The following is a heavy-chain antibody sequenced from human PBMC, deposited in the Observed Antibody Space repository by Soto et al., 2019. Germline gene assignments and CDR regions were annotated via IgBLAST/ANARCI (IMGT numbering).Heavy chain of an antibody. V-gene: IGHV3-23*01. CDR3: AKAPHASDYAGRGFDF. CDR2: ISSRGDRI. J-gene: IGHJ4*02. D-gene: IGHD5-12*01. Sequence: EVQLLESGGGLEQPGGSLRLSCVASGFKFDSYVMDWVRQAPGRGLEWVSAISSRGDRIYYADSVQGRCIVSRDNSENTLHLQMSSLGAEDAAVYYCAKAPHASDYAGRGFDFWGQGTLVTVSS. CDR1: GFKFDSYV.